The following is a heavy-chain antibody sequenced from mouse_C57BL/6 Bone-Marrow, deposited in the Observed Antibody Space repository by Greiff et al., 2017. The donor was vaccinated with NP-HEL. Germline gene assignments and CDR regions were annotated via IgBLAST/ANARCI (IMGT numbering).Heavy chain of an antibody. CDR1: GYSITSGYY. CDR2: ISYDGSN. J-gene: IGHJ1*03. Sequence: EVKLMESGPGLVKPSQSLSLTCSVTGYSITSGYYWNWIRQFPGNKLEWMGYISYDGSNNYNPSLKNRISITRDTSKNQFFLKLNSVTTEDTATYYCARGYYYGSRRGNFDVWGTGTTVTVSS. V-gene: IGHV3-6*01. D-gene: IGHD1-1*01. CDR3: ARGYYYGSRRGNFDV.